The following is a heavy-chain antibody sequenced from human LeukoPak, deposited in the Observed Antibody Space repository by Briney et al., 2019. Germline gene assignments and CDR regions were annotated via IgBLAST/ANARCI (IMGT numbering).Heavy chain of an antibody. CDR3: ARDYGSVVVPAAIGD. Sequence: GRSLRLSCAASGFTFSSYGMHWVRPAPGKGLEWVAVIWYDGSNKYYADSVKGRFTISRDNSKNTLYLQMNSLRAEDTAVYYCARDYGSVVVPAAIGDWGQGTLVTVSS. CDR2: IWYDGSNK. V-gene: IGHV3-33*01. D-gene: IGHD2-2*01. J-gene: IGHJ4*02. CDR1: GFTFSSYG.